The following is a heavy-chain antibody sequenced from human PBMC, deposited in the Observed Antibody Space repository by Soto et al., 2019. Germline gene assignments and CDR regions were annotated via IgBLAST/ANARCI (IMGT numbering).Heavy chain of an antibody. CDR3: ARDSWGLAVPDYHYYAMDV. D-gene: IGHD6-19*01. V-gene: IGHV1-18*04. Sequence: QVELVQSGAKLKKPGASVKVSCEASGYTFTSYGVSWVRQAPGQGLEWMGWISVYSGNTNYARKLQGRVTMTRDIYTRAVYMELRSLTSDDTAVYYCARDSWGLAVPDYHYYAMDVWGQGTTVTVSS. J-gene: IGHJ6*02. CDR2: ISVYSGNT. CDR1: GYTFTSYG.